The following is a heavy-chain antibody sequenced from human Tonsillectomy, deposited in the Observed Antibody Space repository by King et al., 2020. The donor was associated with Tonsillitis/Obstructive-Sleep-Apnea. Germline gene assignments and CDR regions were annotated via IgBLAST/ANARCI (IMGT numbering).Heavy chain of an antibody. J-gene: IGHJ3*02. Sequence: QLVQSGAEVKKPGESLKISCKGSGYSFTSYWIGWVRQMPGKGLEWMGIIYPGDSDTRYSPSFQGQVTISADKSISPAYLQWSSLKASDTAMYYCARHGCSGGSSHYCSNAFDIWGQGTMVTVSS. D-gene: IGHD2-15*01. CDR2: IYPGDSDT. CDR3: ARHGCSGGSSHYCSNAFDI. V-gene: IGHV5-51*01. CDR1: GYSFTSYW.